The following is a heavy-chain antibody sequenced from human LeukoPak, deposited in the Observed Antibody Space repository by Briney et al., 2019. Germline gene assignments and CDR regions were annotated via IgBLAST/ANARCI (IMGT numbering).Heavy chain of an antibody. CDR2: IWYDGSNK. CDR3: ASSKWRSRWEPAAAARPTD. CDR1: GFTFSSYG. V-gene: IGHV3-33*01. D-gene: IGHD6-13*01. Sequence: GGSLRLSCAASGFTFSSYGMHWVRQAPGKGLEWVAVIWYDGSNKYYADSVKGRFTISRDNSKNTLYLQMNSLRAEDTAVYYCASSKWRSRWEPAAAARPTDWGQGTLVTVSS. J-gene: IGHJ4*02.